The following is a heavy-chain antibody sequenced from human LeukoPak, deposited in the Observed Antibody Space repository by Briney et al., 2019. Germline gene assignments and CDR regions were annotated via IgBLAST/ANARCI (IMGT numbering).Heavy chain of an antibody. V-gene: IGHV3-23*01. J-gene: IGHJ4*02. CDR3: AKRSTGYYFDS. CDR1: GFTFSDYY. CDR2: FSGNDGYT. D-gene: IGHD2-2*01. Sequence: PGGSLRLSCAVSGFTFSDYYMSWIRQAPGKGLEWLSTFSGNDGYTYYADSVKGRFTISRDNSKDTVYLQMNSLRAEDTANYYCAKRSTGYYFDSWGQGTLVTVSS.